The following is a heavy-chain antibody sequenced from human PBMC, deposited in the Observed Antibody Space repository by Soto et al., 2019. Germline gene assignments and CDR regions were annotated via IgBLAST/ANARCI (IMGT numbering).Heavy chain of an antibody. CDR2: TNHSGST. V-gene: IGHV4-34*01. J-gene: IGHJ6*02. CDR1: GVCFRGYY. Sequence: AFELRSHPRRVYGVCFRGYYWGQIRQPPGKGLEWIGETNHSGSTNYNPSLKSRVTISVDTSKNQFPLKLSSVTAADTVVYYCASRPIFEGRYGMDVWAQGTTVPVSS. CDR3: ASRPIFEGRYGMDV. D-gene: IGHD3-3*01.